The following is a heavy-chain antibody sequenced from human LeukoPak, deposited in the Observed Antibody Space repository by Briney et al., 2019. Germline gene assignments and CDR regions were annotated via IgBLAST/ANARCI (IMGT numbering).Heavy chain of an antibody. CDR1: GYSFTGYY. Sequence: ASVKVSCKASGYSFTGYYIHWVRQAPGQGLEWMGWINPNSSATNYAQKFQGRVTMTRDTSISTAYMELSRLRSDDTAMYHCARTYYDSCGCDFWGQGTLVTVSS. V-gene: IGHV1-2*02. CDR3: ARTYYDSCGCDF. CDR2: INPNSSAT. J-gene: IGHJ4*02. D-gene: IGHD3-22*01.